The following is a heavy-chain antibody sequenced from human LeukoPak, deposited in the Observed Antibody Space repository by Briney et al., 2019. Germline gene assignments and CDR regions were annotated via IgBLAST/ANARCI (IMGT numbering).Heavy chain of an antibody. CDR3: AKGSSSHGSFDY. CDR1: GFTFSSYG. V-gene: IGHV3-30*18. Sequence: GGSLRLSCAASGFTFSSYGMHWVRQAPGKGLEWVAVISYDGSNKYYADSVKGRFTISRDNSKNTLYLQMNSLRAEDTAVYYCAKGSSSHGSFDYWGQGTLVTVSS. D-gene: IGHD6-13*01. J-gene: IGHJ4*02. CDR2: ISYDGSNK.